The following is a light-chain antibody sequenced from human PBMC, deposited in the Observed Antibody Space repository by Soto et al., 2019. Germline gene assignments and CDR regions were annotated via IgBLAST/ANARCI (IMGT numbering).Light chain of an antibody. Sequence: QSALTQPASVSGSLGQSITISCTGTSSDVGAYNYVSWYQQQPGKAPKLMISEVSNRPSGVSNRFSGSKSGNTASLIISGLQAEDEADYYCCSLTSITAYVFGTGTKVTV. V-gene: IGLV2-14*01. CDR2: EVS. CDR1: SSDVGAYNY. CDR3: CSLTSITAYV. J-gene: IGLJ1*01.